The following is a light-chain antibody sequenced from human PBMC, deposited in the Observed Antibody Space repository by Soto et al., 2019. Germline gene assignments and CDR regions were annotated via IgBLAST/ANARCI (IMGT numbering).Light chain of an antibody. V-gene: IGKV1-9*01. Sequence: DIQLTQSPSFLSASVGDRVTITCRASQDISNYLAWYQQKPGKAPNLLIYVASTLQSGVPSRFSGSGSGTEFTLTISSRQPEDLATYYCQQLFSFPPTFGQGTRLEIK. J-gene: IGKJ5*01. CDR1: QDISNY. CDR2: VAS. CDR3: QQLFSFPPT.